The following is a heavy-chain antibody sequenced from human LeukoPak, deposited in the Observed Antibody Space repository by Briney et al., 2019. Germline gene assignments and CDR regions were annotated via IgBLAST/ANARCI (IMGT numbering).Heavy chain of an antibody. Sequence: SETLSLTCTVSGGSISSYYWSWIRQPPGKGLEWIGYIYYSGSTNYNPSLKSRVTISVDTSKNQFSLKLSSVTAADTAVYYCARVTGYMTEDYFDYWGQGTLITVSS. CDR1: GGSISSYY. CDR2: IYYSGST. J-gene: IGHJ4*02. D-gene: IGHD6-13*01. CDR3: ARVTGYMTEDYFDY. V-gene: IGHV4-59*01.